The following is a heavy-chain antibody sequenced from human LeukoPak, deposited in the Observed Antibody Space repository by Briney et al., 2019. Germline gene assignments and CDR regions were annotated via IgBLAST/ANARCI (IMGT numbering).Heavy chain of an antibody. CDR3: ARCPRTAYWDFDY. Sequence: SETLSLTCTVSGGSISSYYWSWIRQPPGKGLEWIGYIFYSGSTNYNPSLKSRVTISLDTSKIQFSLKLTSVTAADTAVYYCARCPRTAYWDFDYWGQGTLVSVSS. CDR1: GGSISSYY. CDR2: IFYSGST. V-gene: IGHV4-59*01. J-gene: IGHJ4*02. D-gene: IGHD2-8*02.